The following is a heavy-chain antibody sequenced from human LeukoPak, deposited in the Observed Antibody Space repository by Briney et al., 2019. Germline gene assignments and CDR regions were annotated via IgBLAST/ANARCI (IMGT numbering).Heavy chain of an antibody. Sequence: SETLSLTCSVSGGSVSSGSYYWSWIRQPPGKGLEWIGYSSYSGSTSYNPSLKSRVIIAVDTSKNQFSLRLRSVTAADTAVYYCATVRWNDGDAFDIWGQGTMVTVSS. CDR2: SSYSGST. V-gene: IGHV4-61*01. J-gene: IGHJ3*02. CDR3: ATVRWNDGDAFDI. CDR1: GGSVSSGSYY. D-gene: IGHD1-1*01.